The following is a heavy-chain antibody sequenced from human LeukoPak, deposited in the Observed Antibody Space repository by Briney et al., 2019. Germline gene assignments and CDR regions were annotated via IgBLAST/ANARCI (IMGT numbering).Heavy chain of an antibody. CDR3: AKRTDYRSTWYSFDY. D-gene: IGHD6-13*01. CDR1: GFTVSSND. V-gene: IGHV3-23*01. CDR2: ISAGGGST. Sequence: WGSLRLSCAASGFTVSSNDMSWARHAPGQGLELVSTISAGGGSTYYADSVKGRFTISRDNTENTLYLQMNSLRAEDTAVYYCAKRTDYRSTWYSFDYWGQGTLVTVFS. J-gene: IGHJ4*02.